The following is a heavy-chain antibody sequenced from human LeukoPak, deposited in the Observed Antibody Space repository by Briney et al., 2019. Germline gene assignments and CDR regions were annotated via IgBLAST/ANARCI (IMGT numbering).Heavy chain of an antibody. J-gene: IGHJ4*02. CDR1: GFTLYDYA. V-gene: IGHV3-43D*03. D-gene: IGHD6-13*01. CDR3: AKGSSWDHYFDY. CDR2: ISWDGGST. Sequence: GALRLSCAASGFTLYDYALHWGRQAPGEGLGWGSLISWDGGSTYYADSVKGRFTISRDNSKNSLYLQMNSLRAEDTALYYCAKGSSWDHYFDYWGQGTLVTASS.